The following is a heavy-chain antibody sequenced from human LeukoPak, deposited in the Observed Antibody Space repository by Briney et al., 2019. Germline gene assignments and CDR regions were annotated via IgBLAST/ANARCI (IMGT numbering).Heavy chain of an antibody. CDR2: ISGSGGST. CDR1: GFTFSSYA. D-gene: IGHD5-24*01. Sequence: PGGSLRLSCAASGFTFSSYAMSWVRQAPGKGLEWVSAISGSGGSTYYADSVKGRFTISRDNSKNTLYLQMNSLRAEDTAVYYCAKDIGRGLMATTNWDYFDYWGQGTLVTVSS. CDR3: AKDIGRGLMATTNWDYFDY. J-gene: IGHJ4*02. V-gene: IGHV3-23*01.